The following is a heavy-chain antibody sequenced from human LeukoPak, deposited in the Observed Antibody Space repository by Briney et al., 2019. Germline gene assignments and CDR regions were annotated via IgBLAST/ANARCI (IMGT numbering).Heavy chain of an antibody. V-gene: IGHV3-7*01. CDR2: INPDGNKK. CDR1: AFIFSGHW. D-gene: IGHD5-18*01. CDR3: ARDLAYSRLDY. J-gene: IGHJ4*02. Sequence: PGGSLRLSCEGSAFIFSGHWMDWVRQAPGKGLEWVASINPDGNKKYSADSVKGRFTISRDNAENSLYLQMNSLRVKDTAFYYCARDLAYSRLDYWGQGMLVTVSS.